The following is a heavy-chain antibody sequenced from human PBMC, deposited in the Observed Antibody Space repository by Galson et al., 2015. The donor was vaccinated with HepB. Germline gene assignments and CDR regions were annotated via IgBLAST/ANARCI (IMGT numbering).Heavy chain of an antibody. Sequence: ETLSLTCIVSGDSINNYYWSWLRQSPGEGLEWIGYIYYSGSTKYDPSFTSRVTSSVYTSKNQFSLRLTSVTPADTAIYYCARTPSRGGFDSWGQGTQVTVSS. V-gene: IGHV4-59*01. J-gene: IGHJ4*02. CDR3: ARTPSRGGFDS. CDR1: GDSINNYY. D-gene: IGHD4-23*01. CDR2: IYYSGST.